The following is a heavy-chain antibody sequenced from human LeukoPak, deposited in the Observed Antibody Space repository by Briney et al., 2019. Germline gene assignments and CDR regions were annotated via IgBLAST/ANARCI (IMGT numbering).Heavy chain of an antibody. J-gene: IGHJ4*02. D-gene: IGHD5-24*01. CDR3: ARGAGYNYPYYFDY. Sequence: GGSLRLSCLASGFTFSHYAMSWVRQAPGKGLEWVSVIYGGGNIYYADSVKGRFTISRDNSKNTLYLQMNSLRAEDTAVYYCARGAGYNYPYYFDYWGQGTLVTVSS. CDR2: IYGGGNI. CDR1: GFTFSHYA. V-gene: IGHV3-53*01.